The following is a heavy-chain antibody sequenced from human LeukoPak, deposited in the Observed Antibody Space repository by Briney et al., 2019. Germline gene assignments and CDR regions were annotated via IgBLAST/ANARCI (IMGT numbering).Heavy chain of an antibody. J-gene: IGHJ6*04. CDR1: GFTFSSYW. Sequence: GGSLRLSCAASGFTFSSYWMSWVRQAPGKGLEWVANIKQDGSEKYYVDSVKGRFTISRDNAKNSLYLQMNSLRAEDTAVYYCARGLTKTYSSGWYGHGMDVWGKGTTATVSS. CDR2: IKQDGSEK. CDR3: ARGLTKTYSSGWYGHGMDV. D-gene: IGHD6-19*01. V-gene: IGHV3-7*03.